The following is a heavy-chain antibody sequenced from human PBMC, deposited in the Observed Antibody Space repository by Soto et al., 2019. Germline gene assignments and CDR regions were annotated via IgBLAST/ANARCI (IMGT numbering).Heavy chain of an antibody. Sequence: QVQLVQSEAEVKKPGASVKVSCEASGYTFTTHGITWVRLAPGQGLEWMGWISGYNGNTKYAQKFQDRVTMTTDTSTSTAYMELRSLRSDDTAVYYCARGDYGGWFDPWGQGSLVTVSS. CDR1: GYTFTTHG. J-gene: IGHJ5*02. V-gene: IGHV1-18*01. CDR2: ISGYNGNT. CDR3: ARGDYGGWFDP. D-gene: IGHD4-17*01.